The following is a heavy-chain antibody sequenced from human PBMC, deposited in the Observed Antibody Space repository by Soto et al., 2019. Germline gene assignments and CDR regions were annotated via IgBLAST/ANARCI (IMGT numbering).Heavy chain of an antibody. Sequence: QVQLQQWGAGLLKPSETLSLTCAVYGGSFSGYYWSWIRQPPGKGLEWIGEINHSGSTNYNPSLKSRVTISVDTSKNQFSLKLSSVTAADTAVYYCARSRGNVVVPAAPRSRYYYMDVWGKGTTVTVSS. V-gene: IGHV4-34*01. CDR3: ARSRGNVVVPAAPRSRYYYMDV. CDR1: GGSFSGYY. CDR2: INHSGST. D-gene: IGHD2-2*01. J-gene: IGHJ6*03.